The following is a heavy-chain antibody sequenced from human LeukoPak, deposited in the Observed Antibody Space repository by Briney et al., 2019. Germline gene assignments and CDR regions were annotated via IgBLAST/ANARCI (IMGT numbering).Heavy chain of an antibody. CDR3: ARRERDYYDSSGS. CDR2: MNPNSGNT. D-gene: IGHD3-22*01. Sequence: ASVKVSCKASGYTFTSSDINWVRQATGQGLEWMGWMNPNSGNTGYAQKFQGRVTMTRNTSISTAYMELSSLRSEDTAVYYCARRERDYYDSSGSWGQGTLVTVSS. CDR1: GYTFTSSD. J-gene: IGHJ4*02. V-gene: IGHV1-8*01.